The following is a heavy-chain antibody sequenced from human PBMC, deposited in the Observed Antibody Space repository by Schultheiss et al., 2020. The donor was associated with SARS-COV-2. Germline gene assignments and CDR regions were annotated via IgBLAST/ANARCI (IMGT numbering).Heavy chain of an antibody. CDR2: ISSNGGST. J-gene: IGHJ4*02. Sequence: GESLKISCAASGFTFSSYAMHWVRQAPGKGLEYVSAISSNGGSTYYANSVKGRFTISRDNSKNTLYLQMNSLRAEDTAVYYCARWVQGDFDYWGQGTLVTVSS. CDR1: GFTFSSYA. V-gene: IGHV3-64*01. CDR3: ARWVQGDFDY.